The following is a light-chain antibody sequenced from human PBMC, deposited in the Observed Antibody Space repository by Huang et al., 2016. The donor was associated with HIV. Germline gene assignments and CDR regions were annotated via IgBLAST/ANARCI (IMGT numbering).Light chain of an antibody. CDR2: GAS. V-gene: IGKV3-15*01. CDR1: QSISSK. J-gene: IGKJ3*01. CDR3: QQYNNWPFT. Sequence: ERVMTQSPVTLSVSPGERATFSCRASQSISSKLAWYQQKPCQSPRRLIYGASTRATGIPARFSGSGSGTEFTLTISSLQSEDFAVYYCQQYNNWPFTFGPGTRVDIK.